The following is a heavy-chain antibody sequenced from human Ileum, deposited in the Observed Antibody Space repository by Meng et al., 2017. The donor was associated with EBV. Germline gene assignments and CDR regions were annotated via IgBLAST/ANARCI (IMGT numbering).Heavy chain of an antibody. D-gene: IGHD3-10*01. CDR1: GGSISSGGYY. CDR3: ARASYGSGSPLGESWFDP. Sequence: AQLQEAGPGLVKPSQTLSLTCTVSGGSISSGGYYWSWIRQHPGKGLEWIGYIHSSGSTYYNPSLRSRLTISVDTSKNQFSLKLSSVTAADTAVYYCARASYGSGSPLGESWFDPWGQGTLVTVSS. CDR2: IHSSGST. J-gene: IGHJ5*02. V-gene: IGHV4-31*03.